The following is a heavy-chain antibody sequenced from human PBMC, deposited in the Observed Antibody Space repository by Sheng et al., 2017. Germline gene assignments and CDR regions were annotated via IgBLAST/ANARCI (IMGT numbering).Heavy chain of an antibody. Sequence: QVQLQQWGAGLLKPSETLSLTCAVYGGSFSGYYWSWIRQPPGKGLEWIGEINHSGSTNYNPSLKSRVTTSVDTSKNQFSLKLSSVTAADTAVYYCASESSSWYVMDVWGKGPRSPSPQ. CDR2: INHSGST. CDR1: GGSFSGYY. V-gene: IGHV4-34*01. CDR3: ASESSSWYVMDV. D-gene: IGHD6-13*01. J-gene: IGHJ6*04.